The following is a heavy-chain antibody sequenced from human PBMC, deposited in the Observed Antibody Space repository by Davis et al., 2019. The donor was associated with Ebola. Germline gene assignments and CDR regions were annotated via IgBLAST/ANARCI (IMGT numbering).Heavy chain of an antibody. CDR2: ISYDGSNK. CDR1: GFTFTNYG. V-gene: IGHV3-30*03. D-gene: IGHD5-18*01. J-gene: IGHJ5*02. CDR3: LTTNEIKIFVDTAMES. Sequence: GESLKISCAASGFTFTNYGMHWVRQAPGKGLEWVAVISYDGSNKYYADSVKGRFTISRDNSKNTLYLQMNSLKTEDTAVYYCLTTNEIKIFVDTAMESWGQGTLVTVSS.